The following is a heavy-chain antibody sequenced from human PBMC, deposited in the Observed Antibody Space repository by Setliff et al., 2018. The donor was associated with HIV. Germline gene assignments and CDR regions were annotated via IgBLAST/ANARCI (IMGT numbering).Heavy chain of an antibody. CDR3: ARRSGWYDY. J-gene: IGHJ4*02. CDR1: GYSISSGYY. D-gene: IGHD6-19*01. CDR2: IYHSGST. Sequence: SETLSLTCAVSGYSISSGYYWGWIRQPPGKGLEWMGSIYHSGSTYYTPSLNSRVTISVDTSKNQFSLKLSSVTAADTAVYYCARRSGWYDYWGQGTLVTVSS. V-gene: IGHV4-38-2*01.